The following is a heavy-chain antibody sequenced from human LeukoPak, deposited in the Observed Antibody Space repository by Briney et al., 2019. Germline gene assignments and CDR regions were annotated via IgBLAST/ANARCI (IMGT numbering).Heavy chain of an antibody. CDR1: GFTVDGYA. CDR3: AKDRWSSGSDSTGMEV. CDR2: ADSTGT. D-gene: IGHD2-21*02. Sequence: TGGSLRLSCAASGFTVDGYAVHCVRQAPGKGLEWVSRADSTGTYYADSVKGRFTISTDNNRNSLYLQMNSLTIEDTAFYYCAKDRWSSGSDSTGMEVWGQGTTVTVSS. J-gene: IGHJ6*02. V-gene: IGHV3-43*02.